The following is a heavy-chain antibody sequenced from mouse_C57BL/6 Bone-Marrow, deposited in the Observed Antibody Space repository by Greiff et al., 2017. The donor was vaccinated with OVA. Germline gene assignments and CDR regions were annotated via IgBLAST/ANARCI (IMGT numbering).Heavy chain of an antibody. CDR2: IRSKRSNYAK. CDR3: VRDLYGYDGSY. D-gene: IGHD2-2*01. J-gene: IGHJ3*01. Sequence: EVMLVESGGGLVQPKGSLKLSCAASGFTFNTYAMHWVRQAPGKGLEWVARIRSKRSNYAKYYADSVKDRFTISRDDSQSMLYLQMNNLKTEDTAMYYCVRDLYGYDGSYWGQGTLVTVSA. CDR1: GFTFNTYA. V-gene: IGHV10-3*01.